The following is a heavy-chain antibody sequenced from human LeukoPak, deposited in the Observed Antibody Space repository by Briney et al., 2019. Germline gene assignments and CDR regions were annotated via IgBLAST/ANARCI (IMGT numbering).Heavy chain of an antibody. V-gene: IGHV3-53*04. Sequence: ETLSLTCAVYGGSFSGYYWSWVRQAPGKGLEWVSVIYSGGSTYYADSVKGRFTISRHNSKNTLYLQMNSLRAEDTAVYYCARVNLRYDSSGYYPFDYWGQGTLVTVSS. CDR2: IYSGGST. D-gene: IGHD3-22*01. CDR1: GGSFSGYY. J-gene: IGHJ4*02. CDR3: ARVNLRYDSSGYYPFDY.